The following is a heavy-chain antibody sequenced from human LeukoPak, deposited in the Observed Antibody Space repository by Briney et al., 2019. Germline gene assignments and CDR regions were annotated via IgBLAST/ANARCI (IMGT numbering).Heavy chain of an antibody. Sequence: SGGSLRLSCAASGFTFSTYAMSWVRQAPGKGLEWVSGISWNSGSIGYADSVKGRFTISRDNAKNSLYLQMNSLRAEDTALYYCAKAYIHTALDYWGQGTLVTVSS. CDR1: GFTFSTYA. J-gene: IGHJ4*02. CDR2: ISWNSGSI. V-gene: IGHV3-9*01. CDR3: AKAYIHTALDY. D-gene: IGHD3-16*01.